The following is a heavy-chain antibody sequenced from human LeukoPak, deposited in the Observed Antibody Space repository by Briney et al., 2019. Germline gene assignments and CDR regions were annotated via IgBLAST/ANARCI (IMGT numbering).Heavy chain of an antibody. CDR1: GYSISSGYF. J-gene: IGHJ3*02. V-gene: IGHV4-38-2*02. CDR2: VMHGGNT. D-gene: IGHD6-19*01. CDR3: AREASIYSAGWYDAFNI. Sequence: KSSETLSLTCSVSGYSISSGYFWAWIRQPPGKGLEWIGSVMHGGNTHYNPSLKGRVTISVDTSKNQLSLKLNSVTAADTAVYYCAREASIYSAGWYDAFNIWGQGTMVPVSS.